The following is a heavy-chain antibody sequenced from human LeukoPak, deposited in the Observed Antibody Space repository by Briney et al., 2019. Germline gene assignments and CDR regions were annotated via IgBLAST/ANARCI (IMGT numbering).Heavy chain of an antibody. CDR3: ARGSSWYQPDY. Sequence: SETLSLTCAVYGGSFSGYCWSWIRQPPGKGLEWIGEINHSGSTNYNPSLKSRVTISVDTSKNQFSLKLSSVTAADTAVYYCARGSSWYQPDYWGQGTLVTVSS. D-gene: IGHD6-13*01. CDR1: GGSFSGYC. J-gene: IGHJ4*02. CDR2: INHSGST. V-gene: IGHV4-34*01.